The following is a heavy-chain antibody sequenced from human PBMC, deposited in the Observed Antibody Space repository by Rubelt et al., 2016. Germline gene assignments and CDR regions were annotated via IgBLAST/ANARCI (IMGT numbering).Heavy chain of an antibody. CDR3: ARDDSNSRVVDFDY. CDR2: INGDGSST. V-gene: IGHV3-74*01. Sequence: GSLRLSCEASGFTFSSYSMHWVRQDPGKGLVWVSRINGDGSSTSYAGSVKGRFTISRDNAKNPLYLQMNSLRAEDTAVYYCARDDSNSRVVDFDYWGQGTLVTVSS. CDR1: GFTFSSYS. D-gene: IGHD6-13*01. J-gene: IGHJ4*02.